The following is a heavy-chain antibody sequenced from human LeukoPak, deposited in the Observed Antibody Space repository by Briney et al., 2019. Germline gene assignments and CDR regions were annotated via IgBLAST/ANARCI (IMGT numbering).Heavy chain of an antibody. CDR1: GYTFTSYY. D-gene: IGHD6-13*01. V-gene: IGHV1-18*04. Sequence: ASVKVSYKASGYTFTSYYIHWVRQAPGQGLEWMGWISAYNGNTNYAQKLQGRVTMTTDPSTSTAYMELRSLRSDDTAVYYCAREGEAAAAPGYWGQGTLVTVSS. J-gene: IGHJ4*02. CDR2: ISAYNGNT. CDR3: AREGEAAAAPGY.